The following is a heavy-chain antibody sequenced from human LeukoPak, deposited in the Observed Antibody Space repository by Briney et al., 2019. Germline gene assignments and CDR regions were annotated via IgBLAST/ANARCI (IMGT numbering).Heavy chain of an antibody. J-gene: IGHJ4*02. CDR1: GYSFTSYW. CDR2: IYPGDSDT. D-gene: IGHD3-10*01. V-gene: IGHV5-51*01. Sequence: GESLKISCKGSGYSFTSYWIGWVRQMPGKGLEWMGIIYPGDSDTRYSPSFQGQVTISADKSISTAYLQWSSLKASDTAIYYCASVTYYYGSGNYVFPYYFDYWGQGTLVTVSS. CDR3: ASVTYYYGSGNYVFPYYFDY.